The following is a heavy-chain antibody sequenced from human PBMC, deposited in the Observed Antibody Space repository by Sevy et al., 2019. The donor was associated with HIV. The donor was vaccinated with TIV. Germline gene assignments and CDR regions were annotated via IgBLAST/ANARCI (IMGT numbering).Heavy chain of an antibody. V-gene: IGHV1-2*02. CDR1: GYTFTGYY. D-gene: IGHD3-16*01. CDR2: INPNSGGT. J-gene: IGHJ4*02. CDR3: ARVGGTRFGSSHFDY. Sequence: ASVKVSCKASGYTFTGYYMHWVRQAPGQGLEWMGWINPNSGGTNYAQTFQGRVTMTRDTSISTAYMELSRLRSDDTAVYYCARVGGTRFGSSHFDYWGQGTLVTVSS.